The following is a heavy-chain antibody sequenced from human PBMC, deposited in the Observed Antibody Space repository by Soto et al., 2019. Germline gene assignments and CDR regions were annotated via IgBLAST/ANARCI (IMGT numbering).Heavy chain of an antibody. J-gene: IGHJ4*02. CDR1: GYSISSGYY. Sequence: QVQLQESGPGLVKPSETLSLTCAVSGYSISSGYYWGWIRQPPGKGLEWIGSIYHSGSTYYNPSLKSRVTISVDTSKNQFSLKLSSVTAADTAVYYCARDNSWGTVGGFDYWGQGTLVTVSS. CDR2: IYHSGST. D-gene: IGHD4-17*01. CDR3: ARDNSWGTVGGFDY. V-gene: IGHV4-38-2*02.